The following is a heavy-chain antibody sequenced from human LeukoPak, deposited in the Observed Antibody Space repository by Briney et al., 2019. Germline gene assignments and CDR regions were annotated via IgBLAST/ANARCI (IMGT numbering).Heavy chain of an antibody. Sequence: SETLSLTCAVYGGSFSGYYWSWIRQPPGKGLEWIGEINHSGSTNYNPSLKSRVTISVDTSKNQFSLNLSSVTAADTAVYYCARHRDHFGSGTYYSPFDYWGQGTLVTVSS. J-gene: IGHJ4*02. D-gene: IGHD3-10*01. CDR2: INHSGST. CDR1: GGSFSGYY. CDR3: ARHRDHFGSGTYYSPFDY. V-gene: IGHV4-34*01.